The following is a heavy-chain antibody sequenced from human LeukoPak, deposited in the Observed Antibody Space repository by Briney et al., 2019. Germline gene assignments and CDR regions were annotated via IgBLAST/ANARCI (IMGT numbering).Heavy chain of an antibody. J-gene: IGHJ4*02. Sequence: GGSLRLSCAVSGFTFSSYWMHWVRQAPGKGLVWVSRIKSDGSRTDYADSVKGRFTISRDNAKNTLYLQMNSLRAEDTAVYYCARELPFDYWGQGALVTVSS. CDR3: ARELPFDY. CDR1: GFTFSSYW. V-gene: IGHV3-74*01. D-gene: IGHD2-15*01. CDR2: IKSDGSRT.